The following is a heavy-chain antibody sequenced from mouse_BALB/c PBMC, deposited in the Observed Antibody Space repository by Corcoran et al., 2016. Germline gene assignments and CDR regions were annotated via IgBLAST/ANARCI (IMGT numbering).Heavy chain of an antibody. CDR1: GYSITSGYY. CDR2: IRYDGSN. D-gene: IGHD1-1*01. Sequence: DVQLQESGPGLVKPSQSLSLTCSVTGYSITSGYYWNWIRQFPGNKLEWMGYIRYDGSNNYNPSLKNRISITRDTSKNQFFLKLNSVTTEDTATYYCARGNYYGGFAYWGQGTLVTVSA. J-gene: IGHJ3*01. V-gene: IGHV3-6*02. CDR3: ARGNYYGGFAY.